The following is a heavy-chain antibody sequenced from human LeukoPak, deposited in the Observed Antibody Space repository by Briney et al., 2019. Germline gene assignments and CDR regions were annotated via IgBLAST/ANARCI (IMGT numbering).Heavy chain of an antibody. Sequence: GGSLRLSCVGSGFMFSSYYMYWVRQAPGKGLVWVSRIKNAGIDTIYADSVKGRFTVSRDNAKNTVYLQMSSLRAEDTAVYYCARGGYGHNMDVWGEGTTVTVS. V-gene: IGHV3-74*01. CDR3: ARGGYGHNMDV. CDR1: GFMFSSYY. J-gene: IGHJ6*03. D-gene: IGHD3-10*01. CDR2: IKNAGIDT.